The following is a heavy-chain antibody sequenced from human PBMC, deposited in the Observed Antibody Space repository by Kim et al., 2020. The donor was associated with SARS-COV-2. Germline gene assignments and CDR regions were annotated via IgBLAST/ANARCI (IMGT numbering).Heavy chain of an antibody. CDR2: IHPNSGGS. Sequence: ASVKVSCKASGYTFTDYYMHWVRQAPGQGLEWMGRIHPNSGGSIYAQKFQRRVTMTRDTSISTVYMELRRLRSDDTALYYCARNYGDLDSWGQGTLVTVS. J-gene: IGHJ4*02. V-gene: IGHV1-2*06. D-gene: IGHD4-17*01. CDR1: GYTFTDYY. CDR3: ARNYGDLDS.